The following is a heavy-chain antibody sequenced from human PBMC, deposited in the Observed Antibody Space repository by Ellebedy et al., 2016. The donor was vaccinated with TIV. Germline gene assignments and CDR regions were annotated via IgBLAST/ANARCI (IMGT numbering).Heavy chain of an antibody. CDR3: AREGAYDSGGYYELFDY. D-gene: IGHD3-22*01. Sequence: ASVKVSXXGSGYSFSSYTIGWVRQAPGQGLEWMGWISGSNGNTKYAQKFQGRVTMTTDTSTNTAYMELRSLRSDDTAVYYCAREGAYDSGGYYELFDYWGQGTLVTASS. CDR1: GYSFSSYT. V-gene: IGHV1-18*01. J-gene: IGHJ4*02. CDR2: ISGSNGNT.